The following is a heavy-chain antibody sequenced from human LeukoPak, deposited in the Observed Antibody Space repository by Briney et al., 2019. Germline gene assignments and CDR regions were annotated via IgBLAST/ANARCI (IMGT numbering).Heavy chain of an antibody. V-gene: IGHV4-34*01. J-gene: IGHJ4*02. D-gene: IGHD6-19*01. Sequence: SETLSLTCAVYGGSFSGYYWSWIRQPPGKGLEWIGEINHSESTNYNPSLKSRVTISMDTSKNQFSLKLSSVTAADTAVYYCARGRKQWLVEPYYFDYWGQGTLVTVSS. CDR1: GGSFSGYY. CDR2: INHSEST. CDR3: ARGRKQWLVEPYYFDY.